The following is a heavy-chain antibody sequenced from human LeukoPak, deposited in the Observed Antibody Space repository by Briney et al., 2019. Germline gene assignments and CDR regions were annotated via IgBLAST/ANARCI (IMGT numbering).Heavy chain of an antibody. V-gene: IGHV4-31*03. Sequence: PSQTLSLTCTVSGGSISSGGYYWSWIRQHSGKGLEWIGYIYYSGSTYYNPSLKSRVTISVDTSKNQFSLKLSSVTAADTAVYYCAREGQYYYDSSGYSTGYFDYWGQGTLVTVSS. CDR2: IYYSGST. D-gene: IGHD3-22*01. CDR1: GGSISSGGYY. J-gene: IGHJ4*02. CDR3: AREGQYYYDSSGYSTGYFDY.